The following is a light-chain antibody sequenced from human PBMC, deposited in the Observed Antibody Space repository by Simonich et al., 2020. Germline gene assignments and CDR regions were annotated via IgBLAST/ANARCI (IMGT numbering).Light chain of an antibody. CDR2: EDS. CDR3: YSTDSSGNHRV. V-gene: IGLV3-10*01. Sequence: SYALTQPPSVSVSPGQTARITCSGDALPKKYASWYQEKSVQAPVLVIFEDSKRPSGIPERFSGSSSGTMATLTISGAQVEDEADYYCYSTDSSGNHRVFGGGTKLTVL. CDR1: ALPKKY. J-gene: IGLJ2*01.